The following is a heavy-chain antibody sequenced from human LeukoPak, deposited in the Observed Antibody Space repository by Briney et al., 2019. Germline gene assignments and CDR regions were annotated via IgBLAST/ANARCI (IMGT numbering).Heavy chain of an antibody. V-gene: IGHV3-30-3*01. CDR1: GFTFSSYA. J-gene: IGHJ4*02. D-gene: IGHD2-2*01. CDR2: ISYDGSNK. Sequence: PGGSLRLSRAASGFTFSSYAMHWVRQAPGKGLEWVAVISYDGSNKYYADSVKGRFTISRDNSKNTLYLQMNSLRAEDTAVYYCAAAPPYCSSTSCYVGGGCGYWGQGTLVTVSS. CDR3: AAAPPYCSSTSCYVGGGCGY.